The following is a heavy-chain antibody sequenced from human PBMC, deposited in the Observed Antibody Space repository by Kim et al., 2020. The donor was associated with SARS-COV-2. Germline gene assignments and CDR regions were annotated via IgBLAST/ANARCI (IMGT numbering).Heavy chain of an antibody. V-gene: IGHV3-48*03. CDR3: ARTALGDVGY. CDR2: ISSSGDTT. D-gene: IGHD2-21*02. J-gene: IGHJ4*02. Sequence: GGSLRLSCAASGFTFSTYPMNWARQAPGKGLEWVSYISSSGDTTYYADSVKGRFTISRDNAKNFLYMQMNSLRAEDTAIYYCARTALGDVGYWGQGTLATVSS. CDR1: GFTFSTYP.